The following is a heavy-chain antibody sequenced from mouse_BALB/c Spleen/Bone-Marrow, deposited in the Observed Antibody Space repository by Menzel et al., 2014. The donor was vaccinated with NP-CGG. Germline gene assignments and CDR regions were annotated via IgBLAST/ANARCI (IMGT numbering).Heavy chain of an antibody. Sequence: QVQLQQSGAELMKPGASVKISCKATGYTFSTYWIEWVKQRPGHGLEWIGEILPGSGTTNYNEKFKGKATFTADTSSNTAYMQLSSLTSEDSGVYYCARLITTGGFAYWGQGTLVTVSA. D-gene: IGHD2-4*01. V-gene: IGHV1-9*01. CDR2: ILPGSGTT. CDR1: GYTFSTYW. CDR3: ARLITTGGFAY. J-gene: IGHJ3*01.